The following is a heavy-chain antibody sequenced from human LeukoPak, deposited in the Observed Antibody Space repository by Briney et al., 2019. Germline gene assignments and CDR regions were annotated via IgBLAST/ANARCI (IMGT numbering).Heavy chain of an antibody. Sequence: GGSLRLSCAASAFTFSGYWVHWVRQTPGKGLVWLSRITPDVSGTSYADSVKGRFTISRDNAKNTLYLQMNSLRAEDTAVYYCARDVVYGSGSLDYWGQGTLVTVSS. CDR2: ITPDVSGT. CDR3: ARDVVYGSGSLDY. D-gene: IGHD3-10*01. J-gene: IGHJ4*02. V-gene: IGHV3-74*01. CDR1: AFTFSGYW.